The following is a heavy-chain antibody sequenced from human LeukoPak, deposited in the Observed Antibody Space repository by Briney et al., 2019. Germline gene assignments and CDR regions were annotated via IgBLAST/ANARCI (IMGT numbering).Heavy chain of an antibody. CDR1: GYTFTSYG. CDR2: ISAYNGNT. V-gene: IGHV1-18*01. Sequence: GASVKVSCKASGYTFTSYGISWVRQAPGQGLEWMGWISAYNGNTNYAQKLQGRVTMTTDTSTSTAYMELRSLRSEDTAVYYCARLSSSSWYRWFDPWGQGTLVTVSS. CDR3: ARLSSSSWYRWFDP. D-gene: IGHD6-13*01. J-gene: IGHJ5*02.